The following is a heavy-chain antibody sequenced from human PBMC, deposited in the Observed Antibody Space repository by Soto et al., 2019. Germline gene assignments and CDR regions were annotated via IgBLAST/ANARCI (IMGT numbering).Heavy chain of an antibody. V-gene: IGHV3-23*01. CDR1: GFTFSNYA. CDR2: LSDIGVST. J-gene: IGHJ4*02. Sequence: GGSPRLSCAASGFTFSNYAMSWVRQAPGKGLDCVSALSDIGVSTYYADSVKGRFTISRDNSKNTLYLDMNSLRAEDTAVYYCAKGLAGYPRCFDYWGQGTLVTVSS. D-gene: IGHD3-9*01. CDR3: AKGLAGYPRCFDY.